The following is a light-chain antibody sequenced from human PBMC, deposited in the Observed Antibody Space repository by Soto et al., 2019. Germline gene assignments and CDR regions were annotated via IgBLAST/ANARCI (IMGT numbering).Light chain of an antibody. V-gene: IGLV2-23*02. Sequence: QSALTQPASVSGSPGQSITISCTGTSSDVGSYNLVSWYQQHPGKAPKLMIYEVSKRPSGVSNRFSGSKSGNTASLTISGLQAEDEADYYCCSYAGSIVFGGGTNSPS. CDR2: EVS. CDR1: SSDVGSYNL. CDR3: CSYAGSIV. J-gene: IGLJ2*01.